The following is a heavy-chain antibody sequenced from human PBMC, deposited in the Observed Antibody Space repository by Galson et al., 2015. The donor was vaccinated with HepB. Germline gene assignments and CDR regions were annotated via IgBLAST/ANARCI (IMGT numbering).Heavy chain of an antibody. CDR1: GFTFSSYS. J-gene: IGHJ5*02. V-gene: IGHV3-21*01. Sequence: SLRLSCAASGFTFSSYSMNWVRQAPGKGLEWVSSISSSSSYIYYADSVKGRFTISRDNAKNSLYLQMNSLRAEDTAVYYCARAGAGSGTWWFDPWGQGTLVTVSS. CDR3: ARAGAGSGTWWFDP. D-gene: IGHD3-10*01. CDR2: ISSSSSYI.